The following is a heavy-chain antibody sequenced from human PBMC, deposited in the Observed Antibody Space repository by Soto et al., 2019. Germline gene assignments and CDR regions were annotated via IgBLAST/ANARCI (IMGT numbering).Heavy chain of an antibody. D-gene: IGHD4-17*01. CDR2: LIPLFGTT. V-gene: IGHV1-69*12. J-gene: IGHJ4*02. CDR1: GGTFSRNA. CDR3: ARDGAVTVTTSYFDY. Sequence: QVQLVNSGAEVKKPGSSVKVSCKASGGTFSRNAINWVRQAPGQGLEWMGGLIPLFGTTNYAQNFQGRVTLTAYESTNSAYMERSSLRSEDTAVYYCARDGAVTVTTSYFDYWGQGTLVSVSS.